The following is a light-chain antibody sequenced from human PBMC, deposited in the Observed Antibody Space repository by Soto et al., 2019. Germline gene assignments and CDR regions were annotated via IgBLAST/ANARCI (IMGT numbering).Light chain of an antibody. V-gene: IGKV3-15*01. CDR3: QQYNNWTQT. CDR2: GAS. CDR1: QSVSSN. J-gene: IGKJ1*01. Sequence: EIVMTQSTATLSVSPGERATLSCRASQSVSSNLAWYQQKPGQAPRLLIYGASTRATGIPARFSGSGSGTAFPLTISSLQSEDFAVYYCQQYNNWTQTFGQGTKVEIK.